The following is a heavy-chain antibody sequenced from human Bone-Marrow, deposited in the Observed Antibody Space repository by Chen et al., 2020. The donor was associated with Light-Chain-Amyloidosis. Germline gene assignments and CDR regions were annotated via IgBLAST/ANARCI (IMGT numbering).Heavy chain of an antibody. Sequence: EVQLEHPGPEVKKHGESLKIYCKGSGYTFPNYWIGWLRQMPGKGLEWMGVIYPDDSDARYSPSFEGQVTISADKSITTAYLQWRSLKASDTAMYYCARRRDGYNFDYWGQGTLVTVSS. J-gene: IGHJ4*02. V-gene: IGHV5-51*01. CDR2: IYPDDSDA. CDR1: GYTFPNYW. CDR3: ARRRDGYNFDY. D-gene: IGHD5-12*01.